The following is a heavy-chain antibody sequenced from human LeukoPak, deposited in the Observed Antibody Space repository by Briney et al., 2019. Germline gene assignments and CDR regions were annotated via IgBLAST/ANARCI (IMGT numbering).Heavy chain of an antibody. CDR2: ITSTSTYT. D-gene: IGHD2-2*01. CDR1: GFTFSSYT. V-gene: IGHV3-21*01. CDR3: ARDPFVHLHCSSTSCANWFDP. Sequence: PGGSLRLSCAASGFTFSSYTMTWVRQAPGKGLEWVSSITSTSTYTTHADAVKGRFTISRDNAKNSLYLQMNSLRAEDTGVYYCARDPFVHLHCSSTSCANWFDPWGQGTLVTVSS. J-gene: IGHJ5*02.